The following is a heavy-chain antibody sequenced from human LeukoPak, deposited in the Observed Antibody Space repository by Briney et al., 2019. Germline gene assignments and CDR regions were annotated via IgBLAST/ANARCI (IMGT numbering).Heavy chain of an antibody. CDR3: ANRIVGAKHFDY. Sequence: GGSLRLSCAASGFTFSSYTMSWVRQAPGKGLEWLSSIGGSGAATYYADSVKGRFTISRDSSKNTLYLLMTSLRAEDTAVYYCANRIVGAKHFDYWGQGTLVTVSS. V-gene: IGHV3-23*01. CDR2: IGGSGAAT. CDR1: GFTFSSYT. J-gene: IGHJ4*02. D-gene: IGHD1-26*01.